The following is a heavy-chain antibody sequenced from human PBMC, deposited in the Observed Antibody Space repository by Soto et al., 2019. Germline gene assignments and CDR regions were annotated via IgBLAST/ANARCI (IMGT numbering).Heavy chain of an antibody. CDR2: ISSSSSTI. V-gene: IGHV3-48*02. CDR1: GFTFSSYS. J-gene: IGHJ4*02. D-gene: IGHD3-22*01. CDR3: ARDSEYYDSSGYYALCPLDY. Sequence: GGSLRLSCAASGFTFSSYSMNWVRQAPGKGLEWVSYISSSSSTIYYADSVKGRFTISRDNAKNSLYLQMNSLRDEDTAVYYCARDSEYYDSSGYYALCPLDYWGQGTLVTVSS.